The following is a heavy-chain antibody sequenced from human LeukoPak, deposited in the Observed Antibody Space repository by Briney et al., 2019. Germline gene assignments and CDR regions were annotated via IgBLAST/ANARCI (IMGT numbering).Heavy chain of an antibody. CDR1: GGSISSSSYY. V-gene: IGHV4-39*07. CDR2: IYYSGST. J-gene: IGHJ5*02. CDR3: ASVDGHNWFDP. Sequence: SETLSLTCTVSGGSISSSSYYWGWIRQPPGKGLEWIGSIYYSGSTYYNPSLKSRVTISVDTSKNQFSLKLSSVTAADTAVYYCASVDGHNWFDPWGQGTLVTVSS. D-gene: IGHD5-24*01.